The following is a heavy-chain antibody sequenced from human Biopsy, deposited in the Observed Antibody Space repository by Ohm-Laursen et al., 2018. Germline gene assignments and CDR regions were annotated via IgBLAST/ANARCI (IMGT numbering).Heavy chain of an antibody. CDR3: ALQSVAQMKNFDY. Sequence: GASVKVSCKASGYTFTGYHVHWVRQAPGQGLEWMGLISPKSGGTNYAQKFQGNITMTKNTSMSTAYMEMSRLRSADTAVYYCALQSVAQMKNFDYWGQGTLVTVSS. CDR1: GYTFTGYH. J-gene: IGHJ4*02. V-gene: IGHV1-2*02. D-gene: IGHD6-19*01. CDR2: ISPKSGGT.